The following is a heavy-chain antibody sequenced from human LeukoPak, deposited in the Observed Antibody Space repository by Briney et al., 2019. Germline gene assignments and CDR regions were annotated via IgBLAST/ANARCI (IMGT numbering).Heavy chain of an antibody. CDR1: GGTFSSYA. Sequence: ASVTVSCKASGGTFSSYAISWVRQAPGQGLEWMGWINTNTGNPTYAQGFTGRFVFSLDTSVSTAYLQISSLKAEDTAVYYCARGCITMVRGGRYFQHWGQGTLVTVSS. J-gene: IGHJ1*01. CDR2: INTNTGNP. V-gene: IGHV7-4-1*02. D-gene: IGHD3-10*01. CDR3: ARGCITMVRGGRYFQH.